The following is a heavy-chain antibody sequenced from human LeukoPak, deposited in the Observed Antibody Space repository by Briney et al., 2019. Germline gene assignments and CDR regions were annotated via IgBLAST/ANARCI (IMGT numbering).Heavy chain of an antibody. CDR3: ARGQGVWELERRKGDYYYYGMDV. CDR2: MNPNRGNT. CDR1: GYTFTSYD. V-gene: IGHV1-8*01. Sequence: ASVKVSCKASGYTFTSYDINWVRQATGQGLEWMGWMNPNRGNTGYAQKFQGRVTMTRNTSISTAYMELSSLRSEDTAVYYCARGQGVWELERRKGDYYYYGMDVWGQGTTVTVSS. J-gene: IGHJ6*02. D-gene: IGHD1-1*01.